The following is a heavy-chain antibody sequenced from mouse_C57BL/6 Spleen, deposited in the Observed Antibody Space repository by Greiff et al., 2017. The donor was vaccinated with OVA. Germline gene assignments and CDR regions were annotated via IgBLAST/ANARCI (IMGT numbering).Heavy chain of an antibody. V-gene: IGHV1-55*01. Sequence: QVQLQQPGAELVKPGASVKMSCKASGYTFTSYWITWVKQRPGQGLEWIGDIYPGSGSTNYNEKFKSKATLTVDTSSSTAYMQLSSLNSGDSAVYYCARGTTGVVFLYCDVWGRGPTLTVSS. CDR1: GYTFTSYW. CDR3: ARGTTGVVFLYCDV. J-gene: IGHJ1*03. D-gene: IGHD1-1*01. CDR2: IYPGSGST.